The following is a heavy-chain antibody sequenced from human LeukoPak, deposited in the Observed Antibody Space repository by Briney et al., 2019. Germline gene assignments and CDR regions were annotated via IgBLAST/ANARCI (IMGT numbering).Heavy chain of an antibody. D-gene: IGHD6-25*01. CDR1: GFIFNNCA. Sequence: GGSLRLSCAASGFIFNNCALSWVRQTPGKGLEWVSAISGSGRNTYYADSVKGRFTISRDNSRSTVDLQMNSLRVEDTGIYYCARDEIPSGTWGQGTMVIVSS. CDR2: ISGSGRNT. CDR3: ARDEIPSGT. V-gene: IGHV3-23*01. J-gene: IGHJ3*01.